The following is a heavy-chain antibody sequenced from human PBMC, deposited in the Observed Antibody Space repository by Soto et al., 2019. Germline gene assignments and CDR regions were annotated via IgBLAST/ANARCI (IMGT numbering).Heavy chain of an antibody. V-gene: IGHV3-33*01. J-gene: IGHJ4*02. CDR3: ARVKQGRGCYDSPFDY. Sequence: QVQLVESGGGVVQPGKSLRLSCAPSGFIFSSYGMHWVRQAPGKGLEWVAVIRYDGSTEFYADSVRGRFTISRDNSKNRLYLQMNSLRAEDTAIYYCARVKQGRGCYDSPFDYWGQGTLVTVSS. CDR1: GFIFSSYG. CDR2: IRYDGSTE. D-gene: IGHD5-12*01.